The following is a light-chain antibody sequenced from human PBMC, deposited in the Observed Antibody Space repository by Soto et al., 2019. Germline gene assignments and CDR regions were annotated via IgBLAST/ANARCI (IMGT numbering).Light chain of an antibody. CDR1: QSISNH. J-gene: IGKJ5*01. CDR3: QQYGTSEII. CDR2: DAS. V-gene: IGKV1-39*01. Sequence: DIQMTQSPSALSASVGDRVTVTCRTSQSISNHLNWYQQKPGEAPKLLIYDASSLESGVPSRFSGSGYGTDFTLTISSFQPEDFAVFYCQQYGTSEIIFGQGTRLEI.